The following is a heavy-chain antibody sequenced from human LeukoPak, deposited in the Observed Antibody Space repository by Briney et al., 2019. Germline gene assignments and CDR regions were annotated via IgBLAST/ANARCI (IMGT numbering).Heavy chain of an antibody. CDR2: ISYDGSNK. CDR1: GFTFSSYA. V-gene: IGHV3-30*04. J-gene: IGHJ4*02. Sequence: TGGSLRLSCAASGFTFSSYAMHWVRQAPGKGLEWVAVISYDGSNKYYADSVKGRFTISRDNSKDTLYLQMNSLRAEDTAVYYCAGADERSPIAAALPKLADSWGQGTLVTVSS. D-gene: IGHD6-13*01. CDR3: AGADERSPIAAALPKLADS.